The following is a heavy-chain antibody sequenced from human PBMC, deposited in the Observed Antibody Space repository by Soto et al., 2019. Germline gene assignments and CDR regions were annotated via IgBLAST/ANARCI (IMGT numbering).Heavy chain of an antibody. J-gene: IGHJ4*02. D-gene: IGHD6-6*01. CDR2: ISGSGGST. CDR1: GFTSSSYG. Sequence: GGSLRLSCAASGFTSSSYGMSWVRQAPGKGLEWVSSISGSGGSTYYADSVKGRFTISRDNSKNTLYLQMNSLRAEDTAVYYCAKDKYYYHYWGQGTLVTVSS. CDR3: AKDKYYYHY. V-gene: IGHV3-23*01.